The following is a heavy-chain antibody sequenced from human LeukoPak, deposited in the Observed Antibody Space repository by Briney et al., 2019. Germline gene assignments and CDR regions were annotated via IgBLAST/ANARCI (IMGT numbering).Heavy chain of an antibody. Sequence: GGSLRLSCATSGFTFRNYWMSWVRQAPGKGLKWVANINQDGDEKYYVDSLKGRLTVSRDNAKNEVYLQMNSLRAEDTAVYYCARPYDSNRDHSGYGYWGRGTLVTVSS. CDR3: ARPYDSNRDHSGYGY. V-gene: IGHV3-7*02. CDR1: GFTFRNYW. J-gene: IGHJ4*02. D-gene: IGHD5-12*01. CDR2: INQDGDEK.